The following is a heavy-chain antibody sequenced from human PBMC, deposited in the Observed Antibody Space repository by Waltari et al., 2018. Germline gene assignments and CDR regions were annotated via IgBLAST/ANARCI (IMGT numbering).Heavy chain of an antibody. J-gene: IGHJ3*02. D-gene: IGHD6-19*01. Sequence: QVQLQESGPGLVKPSETLSLTCAVSGYSISSGYYWGWIRQPPGKGLEWIGSIYHSGRTYYNPALKSRVTIAVDTSKNQFSLKLSSVTAADTAVYYCARDIGSGWSHDAFDIWGQGTMVTVSS. V-gene: IGHV4-38-2*02. CDR2: IYHSGRT. CDR3: ARDIGSGWSHDAFDI. CDR1: GYSISSGYY.